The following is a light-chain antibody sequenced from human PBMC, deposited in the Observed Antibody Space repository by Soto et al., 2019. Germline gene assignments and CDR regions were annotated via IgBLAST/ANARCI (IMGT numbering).Light chain of an antibody. J-gene: IGKJ2*01. CDR3: LQYNDWPVYT. Sequence: EVVMTQSPGIQSVSPGERATLSCRASQSVTTHLAWYQQKPGQAPRLLIYAASIRVTGIPARFSGSGSGTEFTLPIGSLQSEDFGIYYCLQYNDWPVYTFGQGTNVEVK. CDR2: AAS. V-gene: IGKV3-15*01. CDR1: QSVTTH.